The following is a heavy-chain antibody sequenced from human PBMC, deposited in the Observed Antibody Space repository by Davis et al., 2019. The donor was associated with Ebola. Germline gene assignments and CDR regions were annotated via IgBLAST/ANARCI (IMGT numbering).Heavy chain of an antibody. D-gene: IGHD3-22*01. CDR3: ARDAMILVVGVYDI. CDR1: GFTFNIFD. J-gene: IGHJ3*02. V-gene: IGHV3-30*02. Sequence: GGSLRLSCAASGFTFNIFDMHWVRQAPGRGLEWVAFVRSHGSDDHYADSVKGRFTISRDNAKNSLYLQMNTLRAEDTAVYYCARDAMILVVGVYDIWGQGTMVTVSS. CDR2: VRSHGSDD.